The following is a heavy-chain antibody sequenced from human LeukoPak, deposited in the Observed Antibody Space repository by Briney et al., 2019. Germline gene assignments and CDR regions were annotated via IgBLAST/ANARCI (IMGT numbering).Heavy chain of an antibody. J-gene: IGHJ4*02. D-gene: IGHD4-17*01. Sequence: SETLSLTCTVSGGSISSYYWSWIRQTPGKGLEWIGCIYYSGSTNYNPSLKSRVTISVDTSKNQFSLKLSSVTAADTAVYYCARESLSTVTTQYFDYWGQGTLVTVSS. CDR3: ARESLSTVTTQYFDY. CDR1: GGSISSYY. V-gene: IGHV4-59*01. CDR2: IYYSGST.